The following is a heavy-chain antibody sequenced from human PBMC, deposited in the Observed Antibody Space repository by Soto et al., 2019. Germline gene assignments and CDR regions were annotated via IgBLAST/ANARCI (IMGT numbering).Heavy chain of an antibody. Sequence: QVQLVESGGGVVQPGRSLRLSCAASGFTFSSYAMHWVRQAPGKGLEWVAVISYDGSDKYYADSVKGRFTISRDNSKNTLNVQMNSMRADDTAVYYCAEALGELAPESYDYWGQGTLITVSS. D-gene: IGHD3-16*01. V-gene: IGHV3-30*18. CDR1: GFTFSSYA. CDR3: AEALGELAPESYDY. J-gene: IGHJ4*02. CDR2: ISYDGSDK.